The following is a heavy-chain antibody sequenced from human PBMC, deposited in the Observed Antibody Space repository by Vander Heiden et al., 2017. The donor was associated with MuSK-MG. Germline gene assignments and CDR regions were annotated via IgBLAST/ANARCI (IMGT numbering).Heavy chain of an antibody. D-gene: IGHD3-10*01. V-gene: IGHV3-23*01. J-gene: IGHJ5*02. CDR2: ISGSGGST. CDR1: GFTFSSYA. Sequence: EVRLLESGGGLVQPGGSLTPPCAASGFTFSSYAMSWVRQAPGKGLEWVSAISGSGGSTYYADSVKGRFTISRDNSKNTLYLQMNSLRAEDTAVYYCARAYYYGSGSPNWFDPWGQGTLVTVSS. CDR3: ARAYYYGSGSPNWFDP.